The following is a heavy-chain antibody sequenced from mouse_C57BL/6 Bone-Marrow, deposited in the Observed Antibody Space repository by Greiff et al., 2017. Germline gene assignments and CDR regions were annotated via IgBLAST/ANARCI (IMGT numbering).Heavy chain of an antibody. CDR2: IYPRSGNT. CDR1: GYTFTSYG. J-gene: IGHJ3*01. Sequence: QVQLKESGAELARPGASVKLSCKASGYTFTSYGISWVKQRTGQGLEWIGEIYPRSGNTYYNEKFKGKATLTADKSSSTAYMELRSLTSEDSAVYFCAHPAYWGQGTLVTVSA. CDR3: AHPAY. V-gene: IGHV1-81*01.